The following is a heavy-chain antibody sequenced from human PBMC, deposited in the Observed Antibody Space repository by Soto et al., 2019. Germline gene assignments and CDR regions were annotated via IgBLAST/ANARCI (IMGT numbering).Heavy chain of an antibody. V-gene: IGHV1-69*04. CDR1: GGTFSSYT. J-gene: IGHJ3*01. CDR2: IIPILGIA. CDR3: ARDLPGGQQITNDAFDF. Sequence: SVKVSCKASGGTFSSYTISWVRQAPGQGLEWMGRIIPILGIANYAQKFQGRVTITADKSTSTAYMELSSLRSEDTAVYYCARDLPGGQQITNDAFDFWGQGTMVTVSS. D-gene: IGHD6-13*01.